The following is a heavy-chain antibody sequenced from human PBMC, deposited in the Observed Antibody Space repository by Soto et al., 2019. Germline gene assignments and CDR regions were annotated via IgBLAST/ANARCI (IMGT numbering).Heavy chain of an antibody. CDR1: GYTFTSYY. CDR2: INPRGGGT. CDR3: AREAWNDRHYDSSGYSNWFDP. J-gene: IGHJ5*02. D-gene: IGHD3-22*01. V-gene: IGHV1-46*01. Sequence: ASVKVSCKASGYTFTSYYIHWVRQAPGQGLDWMGIINPRGGGTTYAQKFQGRVTMTRDTSTSRVYMELSSLTSDDTAVYYCAREAWNDRHYDSSGYSNWFDPWGQGTLVTVSS.